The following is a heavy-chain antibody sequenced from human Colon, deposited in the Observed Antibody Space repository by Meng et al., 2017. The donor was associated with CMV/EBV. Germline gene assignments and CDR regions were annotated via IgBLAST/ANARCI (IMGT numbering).Heavy chain of an antibody. V-gene: IGHV4-59*01. CDR3: ARHLIAHCTSTSCSSGMVV. Sequence: SETLSLTCTVSGGSISSYYWSWIRQSPVRGLEWFGYLSNSGSTNYNPSLKSRVTISVDTSKNQFSLKLSSVTAADTAVYYCARHLIAHCTSTSCSSGMVVWGQGTTVTVSS. D-gene: IGHD2-2*01. J-gene: IGHJ6*02. CDR1: GGSISSYY. CDR2: LSNSGST.